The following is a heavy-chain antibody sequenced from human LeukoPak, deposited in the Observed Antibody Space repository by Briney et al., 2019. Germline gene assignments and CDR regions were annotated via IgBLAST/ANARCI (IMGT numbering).Heavy chain of an antibody. V-gene: IGHV3-64D*06. J-gene: IGHJ3*01. CDR2: ISRNGGGT. D-gene: IGHD3-10*01. CDR1: GFTFTSYS. CDR3: VKGYFGSGSHFDAFDL. Sequence: PGGSLRLSCSASGFTFTSYSLHWVRQAPGKGLEFVSDISRNGGGTNYADSVKGRFTISRDNSKNTLYLQMSSLRAEDTAVYYCVKGYFGSGSHFDAFDLWGQGTMVTVSS.